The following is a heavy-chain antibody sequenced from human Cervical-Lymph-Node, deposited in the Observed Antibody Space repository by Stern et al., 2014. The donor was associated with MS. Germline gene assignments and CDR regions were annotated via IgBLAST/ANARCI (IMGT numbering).Heavy chain of an antibody. D-gene: IGHD3-22*01. CDR2: IDWDGVK. V-gene: IGHV2-70*04. CDR3: ARSFYVYESAALGPFDY. CDR1: WFTFSPSGIR. Sequence: QITLVESGPALAKPIKSLTITWIFSWFTFSPSGIRVIWIRQLPGKALEWLASIDWDGVKFYSTFQKTRFTITKEISTNNLVFVMTNMDPVDTTTYYCARSFYVYESAALGPFDYWGQGTLVTVSS. J-gene: IGHJ4*02.